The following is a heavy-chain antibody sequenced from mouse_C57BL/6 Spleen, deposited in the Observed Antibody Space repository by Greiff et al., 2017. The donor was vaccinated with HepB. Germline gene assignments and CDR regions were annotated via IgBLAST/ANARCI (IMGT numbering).Heavy chain of an antibody. CDR3: ARTLTGTLYFDY. V-gene: IGHV1-69*01. D-gene: IGHD4-1*01. CDR1: GYTFTSHW. CDR2: IDPSDSYT. Sequence: QVQLQQPGAELVMPGASVKLSCKASGYTFTSHWMHWVKQRPGQGLEWIGEIDPSDSYTNYNQKFKGKSTLTVDKSSSTAYMQLSSLTSEDSAVYYCARTLTGTLYFDYWGQGTTLTVSS. J-gene: IGHJ2*01.